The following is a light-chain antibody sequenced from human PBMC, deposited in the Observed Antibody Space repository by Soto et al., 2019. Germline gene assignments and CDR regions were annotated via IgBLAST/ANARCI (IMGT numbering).Light chain of an antibody. V-gene: IGKV3-15*01. CDR3: QQYNNWPLT. CDR1: QGVNSN. CDR2: GAS. J-gene: IGKJ4*01. Sequence: EIVMTQSPATLSVSPGEGATLSCRASQGVNSNSAGYQQKPGQAPRLLIYGASTRATGIPARFSGSGSGTESTLTISSLQSEDFADYYCQQYNNWPLTFGGGTKVEIK.